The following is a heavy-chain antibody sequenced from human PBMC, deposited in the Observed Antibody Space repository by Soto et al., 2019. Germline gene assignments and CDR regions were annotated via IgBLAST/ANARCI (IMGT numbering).Heavy chain of an antibody. CDR1: GGSISDYC. CDR3: ARDDYYDI. V-gene: IGHV4-59*01. CDR2: ISDSGST. Sequence: SETLSLTCTVSGGSISDYCWSWIRQPPGKGLEWIGYISDSGSTSYSPSLKSRVTISVDTSKNQFSLKLNSVTAADTAVYYCARDDYYDIWGQGTMVTVSS. J-gene: IGHJ3*02. D-gene: IGHD3-22*01.